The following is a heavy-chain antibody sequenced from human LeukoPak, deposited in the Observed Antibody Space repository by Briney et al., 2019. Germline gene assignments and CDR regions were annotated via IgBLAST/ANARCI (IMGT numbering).Heavy chain of an antibody. J-gene: IGHJ4*02. CDR1: GFTFSNFW. Sequence: GGSLRLSCAASGFTFSNFWMHWVRQAPGKGLVWVALIYGDGSFTRYADSVNGRFTISRDNAKNSLYLQMNSLRAEDTAIYYCVRCRTTVTAMPGYWGQGTLVTVSS. CDR3: VRCRTTVTAMPGY. D-gene: IGHD4-17*01. V-gene: IGHV3-74*01. CDR2: IYGDGSFT.